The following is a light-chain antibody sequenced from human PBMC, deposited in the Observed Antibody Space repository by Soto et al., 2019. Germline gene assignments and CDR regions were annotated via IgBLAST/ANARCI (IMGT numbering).Light chain of an antibody. V-gene: IGLV2-14*03. CDR2: DVS. J-gene: IGLJ2*01. CDR3: SSYTSSSTVV. Sequence: QSVLTQPASVSGSAGQSITISCTGTSSDVGGYNYVSWYQQHPGKAPKLMIYDVSNRPSGVSNRFSGSKSVNTASLTISGLQAEDEADYYCSSYTSSSTVVFGGGTKVTVL. CDR1: SSDVGGYNY.